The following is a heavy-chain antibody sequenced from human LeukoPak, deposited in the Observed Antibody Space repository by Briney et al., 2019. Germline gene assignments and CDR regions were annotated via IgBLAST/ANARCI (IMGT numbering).Heavy chain of an antibody. CDR1: GFSFSSYW. D-gene: IGHD4-11*01. CDR2: IKQDGGEK. V-gene: IGHV3-7*01. CDR3: AREDHSNYNY. Sequence: PGGSLRLSCAASGFSFSSYWKSWVRQAPGKRPEWVANIKQDGGEKYHVDSVKGRFTISRDNAKNSLHLQMNSLRVEDTAVYYCAREDHSNYNYWGQGTLVTVSS. J-gene: IGHJ4*02.